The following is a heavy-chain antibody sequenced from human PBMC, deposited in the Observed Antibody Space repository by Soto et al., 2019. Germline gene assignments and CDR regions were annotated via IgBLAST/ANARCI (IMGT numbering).Heavy chain of an antibody. V-gene: IGHV4-34*01. Sequence: SETLSLTCAVYGGSFSGYYWSWIRQPPGKGLEWIGEINHSGSTNYNPSLKSRVTISVDTSKNQFSLKLSSVTAADTGVYFCARSIWYFDLWGRGTLVTVSS. CDR1: GGSFSGYY. J-gene: IGHJ2*01. CDR2: INHSGST. CDR3: ARSIWYFDL.